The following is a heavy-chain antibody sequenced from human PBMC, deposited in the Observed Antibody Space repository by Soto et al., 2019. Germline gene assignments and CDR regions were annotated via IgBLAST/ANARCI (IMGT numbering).Heavy chain of an antibody. J-gene: IGHJ6*03. CDR1: GGSIGSGSHY. CDR2: IYYSGGT. Sequence: PSETLSLTCTFSGGSIGSGSHYWCWSRQNPGKGLEWIGYIYYSGGTYYNPSLKSRVSMSLDTSRNQFSLKLSSVTAADTAVYYCASDRDGNSPGYYYYMDVWGKGTTVTVSS. CDR3: ASDRDGNSPGYYYYMDV. D-gene: IGHD2-15*01. V-gene: IGHV4-31*03.